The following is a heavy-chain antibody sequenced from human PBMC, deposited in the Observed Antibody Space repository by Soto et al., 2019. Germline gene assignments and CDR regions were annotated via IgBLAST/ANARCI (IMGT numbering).Heavy chain of an antibody. CDR2: INPSGGST. J-gene: IGHJ4*02. CDR3: ARNDDSGLDY. CDR1: GYTFTSYY. Sequence: ASVKVSCKASGYTFTSYYMHWVRQAPGQGLEWMGMINPSGGSTSYAQKFQGRVTMTRDTSTSTVYMELGGLRSEDTAVYYCARNDDSGLDYWGQGTMVTVYS. D-gene: IGHD3-22*01. V-gene: IGHV1-46*01.